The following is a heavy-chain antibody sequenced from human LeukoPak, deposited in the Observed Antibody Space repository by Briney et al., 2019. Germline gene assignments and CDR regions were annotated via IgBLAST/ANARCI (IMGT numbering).Heavy chain of an antibody. CDR2: INHGGSP. CDR3: ASTVVTAVGTSDAFDI. Sequence: SETLSLTCAVYGVSFRGYYWSWIRQPPGKGLEGIGQINHGGSPNYNPSLKSRVTISLDTSKNQFSLPLSSVTAADTAVYFCASTVVTAVGTSDAFDIWGQGTMVTVSS. CDR1: GVSFRGYY. J-gene: IGHJ3*02. D-gene: IGHD2-21*02. V-gene: IGHV4-34*01.